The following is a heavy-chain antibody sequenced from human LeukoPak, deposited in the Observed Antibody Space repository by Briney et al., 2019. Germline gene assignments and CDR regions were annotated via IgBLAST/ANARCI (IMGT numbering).Heavy chain of an antibody. CDR3: ARAPTTPGHFDY. Sequence: GGSLKLSCAASGIIVSNNYMSWVRQAPGKGLEWVSVIYSGGSTYYADSVKGRFTISRDNSKNTLYLQMNSLRAEDAAVYYCARAPTTPGHFDYWGQGTLVTVSS. J-gene: IGHJ4*02. D-gene: IGHD1-14*01. CDR1: GIIVSNNY. CDR2: IYSGGST. V-gene: IGHV3-66*01.